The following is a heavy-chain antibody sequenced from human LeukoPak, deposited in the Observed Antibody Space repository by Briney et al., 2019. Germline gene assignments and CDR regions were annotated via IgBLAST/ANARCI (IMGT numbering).Heavy chain of an antibody. D-gene: IGHD3-22*01. J-gene: IGHJ3*02. V-gene: IGHV3-23*01. CDR2: VSGGGVST. CDR1: GFTFSSYG. Sequence: GGSLRLSCAASGFTFSSYGMTWVRQAPGKGLEWVSSVSGGGVSTYYADAVKGRFTTSRDNSKNTLYLQMNTLRAEDTAVYHCAKAAVTMIGVGDAFDIWGQGTRVTVSS. CDR3: AKAAVTMIGVGDAFDI.